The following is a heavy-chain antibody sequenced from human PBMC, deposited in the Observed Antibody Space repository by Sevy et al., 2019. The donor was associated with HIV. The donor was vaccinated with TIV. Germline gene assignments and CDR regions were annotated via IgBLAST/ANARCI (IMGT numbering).Heavy chain of an antibody. V-gene: IGHV3-30*04. J-gene: IGHJ6*02. CDR3: ARRGDWNSDDFDRPPLYHYGMDV. CDR1: GFTFCGYA. Sequence: GGSLRLSCKPSGFTFCGYALHWIRQAPGKRLEWLAVISFDGSNKYYADSLEGRFTISRDNFKDTLYLHMNSLTTDDTAVYFCARRGDWNSDDFDRPPLYHYGMDVWGQGIAVTVSS. CDR2: ISFDGSNK. D-gene: IGHD1-7*01.